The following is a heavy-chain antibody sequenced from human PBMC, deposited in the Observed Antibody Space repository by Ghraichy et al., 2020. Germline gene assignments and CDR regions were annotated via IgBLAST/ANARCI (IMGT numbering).Heavy chain of an antibody. Sequence: GGSLRLSCAASGFTFSSYAMHWVRQAPGKGLEWVAVIWYDGNNKYYADPVKGRLTISGDNSKNTLYLQMNSRRAEDTAVYYCARDWKAFDIWGQGTMVTVSS. CDR3: ARDWKAFDI. D-gene: IGHD1-1*01. V-gene: IGHV3-33*01. CDR1: GFTFSSYA. J-gene: IGHJ3*02. CDR2: IWYDGNNK.